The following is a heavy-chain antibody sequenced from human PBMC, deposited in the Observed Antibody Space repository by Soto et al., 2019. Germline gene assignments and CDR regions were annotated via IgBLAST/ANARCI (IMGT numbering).Heavy chain of an antibody. D-gene: IGHD7-27*01. J-gene: IGHJ4*02. CDR1: GFTFSSYT. Sequence: EVQLLESGGGLVEPGGSRRLSCAASGFTFSSYTMSWVRQAPGKGLEWVSTISGSGSSTYSADSVTGRFNISRDNSKNTLYLRMNSLRVEDTAIYYCAKAWGIDYWGQGTLVTVSS. V-gene: IGHV3-23*01. CDR3: AKAWGIDY. CDR2: ISGSGSST.